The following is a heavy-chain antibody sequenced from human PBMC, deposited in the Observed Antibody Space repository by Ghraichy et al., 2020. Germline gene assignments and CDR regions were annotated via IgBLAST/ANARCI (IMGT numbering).Heavy chain of an antibody. V-gene: IGHV3-64*02. D-gene: IGHD2-2*01. CDR3: VRGHTNARKFYQLDV. CDR2: ICSNGRCA. Sequence: VKVSCAASGFTFSDYAMHWVRQAPGKGLQSLATICSNGRCAYYAESVKGRFTISRDNANNMLYLQIDSLRLEDKAVYYCVRGHTNARKFYQLDVWGQGTMVTVSS. J-gene: IGHJ6*02. CDR1: GFTFSDYA.